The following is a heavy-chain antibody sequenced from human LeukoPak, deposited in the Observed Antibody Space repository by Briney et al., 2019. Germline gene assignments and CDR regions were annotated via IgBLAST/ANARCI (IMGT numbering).Heavy chain of an antibody. CDR3: ARGGANYYGSGSYWGFDL. J-gene: IGHJ2*01. D-gene: IGHD3-10*01. Sequence: PSETLSLTCTVSGGSISSYYWSWIRQPPGKGLEWIGYIYFSGSTNYNPSLKSRVTISVDTSKNQFSLKLSSVTAADTAVYYCARGGANYYGSGSYWGFDLWGRGTLVTVSS. V-gene: IGHV4-59*01. CDR1: GGSISSYY. CDR2: IYFSGST.